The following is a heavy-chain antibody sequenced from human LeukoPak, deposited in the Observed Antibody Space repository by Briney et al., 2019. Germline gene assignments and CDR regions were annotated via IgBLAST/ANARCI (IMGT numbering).Heavy chain of an antibody. J-gene: IGHJ3*02. CDR3: ARPMLGYCSSTSCYLDAFDI. CDR2: IIPILGIA. D-gene: IGHD2-2*01. CDR1: GGTFSSYA. V-gene: IGHV1-69*04. Sequence: GASVKVSCKASGGTFSSYAISWVRQAPGQGLEWMGRIIPILGIANYAQKFQGRVTITADKSTSTAYMELSSLRSEDTAVYYCARPMLGYCSSTSCYLDAFDIWGQGTMVTVSS.